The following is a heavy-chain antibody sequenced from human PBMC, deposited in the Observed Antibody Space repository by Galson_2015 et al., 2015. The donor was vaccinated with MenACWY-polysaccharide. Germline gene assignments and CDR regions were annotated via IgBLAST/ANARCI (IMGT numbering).Heavy chain of an antibody. Sequence: SLRLSCAASGITFSLYTMNWVRQAPGKGLEWVSSISNSGSYIYYTDSVKGRFTISRDNAKNSLYLQMNSLRAEDTAVYYCARDNPPGKYCSGATCCTNYKYNGMDVWGQGTTVTVSS. CDR3: ARDNPPGKYCSGATCCTNYKYNGMDV. CDR1: GITFSLYT. J-gene: IGHJ6*02. D-gene: IGHD2-15*01. V-gene: IGHV3-21*01. CDR2: ISNSGSYI.